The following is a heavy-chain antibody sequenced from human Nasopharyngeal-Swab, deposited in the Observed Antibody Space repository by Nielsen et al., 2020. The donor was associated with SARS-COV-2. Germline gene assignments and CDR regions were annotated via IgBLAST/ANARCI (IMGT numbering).Heavy chain of an antibody. CDR3: ARGRWGGSYCDY. Sequence: SETLSLTCAVYGGSFSGYYWSWIRQPPGKGPEWIGEINHSGSTNYNPSLKSRVTISVDTSKNQFSLKLSSVTAADTAVYYCARGRWGGSYCDYWGQGTLVTVSS. CDR1: GGSFSGYY. J-gene: IGHJ4*02. CDR2: INHSGST. D-gene: IGHD1-26*01. V-gene: IGHV4-34*01.